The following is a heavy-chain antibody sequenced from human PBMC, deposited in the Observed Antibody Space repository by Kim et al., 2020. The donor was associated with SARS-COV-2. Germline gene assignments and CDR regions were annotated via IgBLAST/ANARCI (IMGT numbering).Heavy chain of an antibody. J-gene: IGHJ3*02. V-gene: IGHV4-61*01. CDR3: ARPYSSSWDDAFDI. Sequence: SETLSLTCTVSGGSVSSGSYYWSWIRQPPGKGLEWIGYIYYSGSTNYNPSLKSRVTISVDTSKNQFSLKLSSVTAADTAVYYCARPYSSSWDDAFDIWGQGTMVTVSS. CDR2: IYYSGST. CDR1: GGSVSSGSYY. D-gene: IGHD6-13*01.